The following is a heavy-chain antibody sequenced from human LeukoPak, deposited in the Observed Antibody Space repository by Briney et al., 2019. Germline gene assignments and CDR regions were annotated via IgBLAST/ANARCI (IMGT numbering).Heavy chain of an antibody. CDR1: GYNFAIYQ. V-gene: IGHV1-46*01. Sequence: ASVKVSGKTTGYNFAIYQMHWVRQAPGQGLEWMGIVNPSDGSTSYPQKFQGGVTMTRDTSTSTVYMELSSLRSEDTAVYFCARDRGVVPAAILDYWGQGTLVTVSS. J-gene: IGHJ4*02. CDR3: ARDRGVVPAAILDY. CDR2: VNPSDGST. D-gene: IGHD2-2*02.